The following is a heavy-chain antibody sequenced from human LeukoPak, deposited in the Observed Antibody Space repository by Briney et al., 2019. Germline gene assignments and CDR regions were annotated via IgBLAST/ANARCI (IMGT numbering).Heavy chain of an antibody. V-gene: IGHV4-39*02. D-gene: IGHD2-8*01. CDR2: IYSGGGS. CDR3: ARHANGAFDH. CDR1: APSIIRGPGY. Sequence: KTSETLSLTCTVSAPSIIRGPGYSDWIRQPPGKGLEWIGGIYSGGGSDHNPSLKTRTTMSVITSNNHFSLNVSYVTGADTAVYSCARHANGAFDHWGQGTLVTVSS. J-gene: IGHJ4*02.